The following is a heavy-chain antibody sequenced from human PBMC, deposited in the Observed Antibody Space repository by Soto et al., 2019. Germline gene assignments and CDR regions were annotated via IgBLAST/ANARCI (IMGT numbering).Heavy chain of an antibody. Sequence: PGGSLRLSCAASGLTFSGPAMHWVRQASGKGLEWVGRIRTKANTYATAYAASVRGRFTISRDDSENTAYLQMNSLETEDTAVYYCTRRMGGDFFSCSRSTHPYLISCPTTIVSDS. CDR2: IRTKANTYAT. J-gene: IGHJ5*01. D-gene: IGHD2-21*01. CDR1: GLTFSGPA. V-gene: IGHV3-73*01. CDR3: TRRMGGDFFSCSRSTHPYLISCPTTIVSDS.